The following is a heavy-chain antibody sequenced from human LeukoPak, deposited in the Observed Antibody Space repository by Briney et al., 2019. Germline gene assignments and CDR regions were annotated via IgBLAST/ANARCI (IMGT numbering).Heavy chain of an antibody. J-gene: IGHJ4*02. CDR3: ATRGITVVNPHRTFDY. CDR1: GYTLTELS. CDR2: FDPEDGET. Sequence: ASVKVSCKVSGYTLTELSMHWARQAAGKGLAWMGGFDPEDGETIYAQKFQGRVTMTEDTSTDTAYMELSSLRSEDTAVYYCATRGITVVNPHRTFDYWGQGTLVTVSS. V-gene: IGHV1-24*01. D-gene: IGHD4-23*01.